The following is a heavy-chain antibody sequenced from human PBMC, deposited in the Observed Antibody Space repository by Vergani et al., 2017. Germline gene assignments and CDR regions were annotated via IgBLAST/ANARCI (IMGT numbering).Heavy chain of an antibody. CDR2: MYHSGST. CDR3: GRVADFYGLGSRLLDL. V-gene: IGHV4-59*01. D-gene: IGHD3-10*01. Sequence: QVPLQESGPGLVNPSETLSLNCSVSGGSMSGYYWSWIRQPPGKELEWIGYMYHSGSTNYNPSLETRVTISGDTSKNQFSLKLNSVTAADTAVYYCGRVADFYGLGSRLLDLWGQGILVTVSS. J-gene: IGHJ5*02. CDR1: GGSMSGYY.